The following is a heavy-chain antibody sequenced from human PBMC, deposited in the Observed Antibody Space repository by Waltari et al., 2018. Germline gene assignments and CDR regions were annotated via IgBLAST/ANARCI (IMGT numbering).Heavy chain of an antibody. CDR2: ISGSGGST. CDR1: GFTFSSYA. CDR3: AKDRDPMTTVTDY. J-gene: IGHJ4*02. D-gene: IGHD4-17*01. V-gene: IGHV3-23*01. Sequence: EVQLLESGGGLVQPGGSLRLSCAASGFTFSSYAMSWVRQAPGEGLECVSAISGSGGSTYYADSVKGRFTISRDNSKNTLYLQMNSLRAEDTAVYYCAKDRDPMTTVTDYWGQGTLVTVSS.